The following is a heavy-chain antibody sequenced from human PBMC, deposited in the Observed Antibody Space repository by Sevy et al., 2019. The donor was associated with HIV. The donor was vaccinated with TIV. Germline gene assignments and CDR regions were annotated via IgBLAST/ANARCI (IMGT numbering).Heavy chain of an antibody. CDR3: AGGLFGTSCY. D-gene: IGHD6-13*01. J-gene: IGHJ4*02. CDR2: IYSGGNT. CDR1: GFTVSSYY. Sequence: GGSLRLSCATSGFTVSSYYMSWVRQAPGKGLEWVSLIYSGGNTYYADSVKGRFTISRDNSKNTLYLQMNSLRAEDTAVYYCAGGLFGTSCYWGQGTLVTVSS. V-gene: IGHV3-53*01.